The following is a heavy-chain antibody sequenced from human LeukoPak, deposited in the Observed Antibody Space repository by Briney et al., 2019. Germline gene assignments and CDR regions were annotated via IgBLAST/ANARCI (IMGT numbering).Heavy chain of an antibody. Sequence: PGGSLRLSCSASGFTFSSYDMHWVRQAPGKGLECVSAISSNGGSTYYADSVKGRFTISRDNAKNTLYLQITSLRAEDPAVYYCVPHYGSGSYYADWFDPWGQGTLVTVSS. CDR3: VPHYGSGSYYADWFDP. J-gene: IGHJ5*02. D-gene: IGHD3-10*01. CDR2: ISSNGGST. V-gene: IGHV3-64D*06. CDR1: GFTFSSYD.